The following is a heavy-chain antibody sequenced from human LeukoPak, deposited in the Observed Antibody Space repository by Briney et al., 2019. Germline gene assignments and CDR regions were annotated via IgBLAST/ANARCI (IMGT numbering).Heavy chain of an antibody. D-gene: IGHD2-2*01. V-gene: IGHV3-7*01. CDR3: ATYSSSNGREFQY. CDR2: IQQHGSET. Sequence: GGSLRLSCAASGFTFSSYAMSWVRQAPGKGLEWVANIQQHGSETYYGDSVKGRFTISRDNAKNSLYLQMNSLRAEDTAVYYCATYSSSNGREFQYWGQGTLVTVSP. CDR1: GFTFSSYA. J-gene: IGHJ1*01.